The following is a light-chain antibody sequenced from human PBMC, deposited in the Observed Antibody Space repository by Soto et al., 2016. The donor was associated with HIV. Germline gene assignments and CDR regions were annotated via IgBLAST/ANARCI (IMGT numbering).Light chain of an antibody. Sequence: SYELTQPPSLSVAPRKTARITCGGNNVGSKSVQWYQQKPGQAPVLVVYDDSDRPSGIPERFSGSNSGNTATLTISGTQALDEADYYCQAWDSNTCFFGTGTKVTVL. CDR1: NVGSKS. J-gene: IGLJ1*01. V-gene: IGLV3-21*01. CDR2: DDS. CDR3: QAWDSNTCF.